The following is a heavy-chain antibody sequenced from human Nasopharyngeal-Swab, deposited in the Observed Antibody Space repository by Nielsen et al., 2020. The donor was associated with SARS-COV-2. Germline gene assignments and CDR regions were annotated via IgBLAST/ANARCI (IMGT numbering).Heavy chain of an antibody. CDR3: ARDLSNQGGFVYYYYGMDV. V-gene: IGHV3-33*01. J-gene: IGHJ6*02. Sequence: GESLKISCAASGFTFSSYGMHWVRQAPGKGLEWVAVIWYDGSNKYYADSVKGRFTISRDNSKNTLYLQMNSLRAEDTAVYYCARDLSNQGGFVYYYYGMDVWGQGTTVTVSS. CDR1: GFTFSSYG. CDR2: IWYDGSNK. D-gene: IGHD4-11*01.